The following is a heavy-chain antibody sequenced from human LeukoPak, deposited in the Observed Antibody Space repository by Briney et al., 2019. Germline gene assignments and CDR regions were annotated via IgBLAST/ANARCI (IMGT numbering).Heavy chain of an antibody. D-gene: IGHD3-3*01. CDR3: ARGPRDYDFWSGSYYFDY. CDR2: INSRSTTI. V-gene: IGHV3-48*04. CDR1: GFSFSTYN. J-gene: IGHJ4*02. Sequence: GGSLRLSCAASGFSFSTYNMNWVRRAPGKGLEWISFINSRSTTIYYADSVKGRFTISRDNARNSLDLQMNSLRAEDTAVYYCARGPRDYDFWSGSYYFDYWGQGTLVTVSS.